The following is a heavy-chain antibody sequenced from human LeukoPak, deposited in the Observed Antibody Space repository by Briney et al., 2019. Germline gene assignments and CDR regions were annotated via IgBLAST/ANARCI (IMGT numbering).Heavy chain of an antibody. Sequence: PGGSLRLSCAASGFTFSSNAMSWVRQAPGKGLEWVSAISGSGGSTYYADSVKGRFTISRDNSKNTLYLQMNSLRAEHTAVNYCAKDREGATGYWGQGTLVTVSS. D-gene: IGHD1-26*01. CDR1: GFTFSSNA. V-gene: IGHV3-23*01. CDR2: ISGSGGST. CDR3: AKDREGATGY. J-gene: IGHJ4*02.